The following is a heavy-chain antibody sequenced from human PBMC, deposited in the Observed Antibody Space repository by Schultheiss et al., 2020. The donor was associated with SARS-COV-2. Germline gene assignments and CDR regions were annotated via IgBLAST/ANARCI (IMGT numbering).Heavy chain of an antibody. CDR3: ARYHYDISGYHNWFDP. CDR2: IYSGGST. Sequence: SQTLSLTCTVSGGSVSSGTYYWSWIRQPPGKGLEWIGHIYSGGSTNYNPSLKSRVTISVDTSKNQFSLKLSSVTAADTAVYYCARYHYDISGYHNWFDPWGQGTLVTVSS. CDR1: GGSVSSGTYY. D-gene: IGHD3-22*01. J-gene: IGHJ5*02. V-gene: IGHV4-61*01.